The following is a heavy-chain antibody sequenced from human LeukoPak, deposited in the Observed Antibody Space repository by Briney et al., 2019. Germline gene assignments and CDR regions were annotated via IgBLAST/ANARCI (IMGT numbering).Heavy chain of an antibody. CDR3: AKDYYDSSV. Sequence: AGGSLRLSCAASGFTFKNYAMHWVRQAPGKGLEWVSLITWNGDITYYADSVKGRFTISRDNSKNTLYLQMNSLRAEDTAVYYCAKDYYDSSVWGQGTLVTVSS. D-gene: IGHD3-22*01. CDR2: ITWNGDIT. CDR1: GFTFKNYA. J-gene: IGHJ4*02. V-gene: IGHV3-23*01.